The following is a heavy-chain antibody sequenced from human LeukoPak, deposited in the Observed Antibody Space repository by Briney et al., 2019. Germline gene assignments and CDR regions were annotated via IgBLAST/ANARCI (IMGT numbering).Heavy chain of an antibody. CDR3: ARDGVRSLFGSSRLLSNGDYYYYYMDV. CDR2: IIGSSYYI. V-gene: IGHV3-21*01. D-gene: IGHD6-25*01. Sequence: GGSLRLSCAASGFTFSSYTINWVRQAPGKGLEWVSSIIGSSYYIYYADSVRGRFTISRDNAKNSLYLQMNSLRAEDTAVYYCARDGVRSLFGSSRLLSNGDYYYYYMDVWGKGTTVTVSS. CDR1: GFTFSSYT. J-gene: IGHJ6*03.